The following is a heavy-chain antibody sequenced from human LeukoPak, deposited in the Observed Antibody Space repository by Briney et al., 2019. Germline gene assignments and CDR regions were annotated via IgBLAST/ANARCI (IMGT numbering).Heavy chain of an antibody. V-gene: IGHV3-30*04. J-gene: IGHJ4*02. CDR3: ANSPRSYGDFFI. CDR1: GFSFNRYA. Sequence: PGTSLRLSCTASGFSFNRYAMQWVRQAPGKGLEWVAVISYDGSVKYYADSLKGRFTISRDNSKYTLYLEVNSLSAEDTALYYCANSPRSYGDFFIWGQGALVTVSS. CDR2: ISYDGSVK. D-gene: IGHD4-17*01.